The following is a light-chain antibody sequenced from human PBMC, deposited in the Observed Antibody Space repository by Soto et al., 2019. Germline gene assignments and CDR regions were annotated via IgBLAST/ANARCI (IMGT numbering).Light chain of an antibody. CDR1: QGISNY. J-gene: IGKJ2*01. V-gene: IGKV1-27*01. CDR2: AAS. CDR3: QKYNSAPHT. Sequence: DIQMTQSPSSLSASVGDRVTITCRASQGISNYLAWYQQKPGKVPKLLIYAASTLQSGVPSRFSGSGSGTDFTLTISSLQPEDVAIYYYQKYNSAPHTLGQGTKLEIK.